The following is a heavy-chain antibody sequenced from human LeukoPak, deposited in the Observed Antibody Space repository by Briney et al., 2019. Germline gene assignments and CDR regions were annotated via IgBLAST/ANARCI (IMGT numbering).Heavy chain of an antibody. J-gene: IGHJ4*02. V-gene: IGHV4-28*01. CDR2: IPYSGST. D-gene: IGHD4-17*01. Sequence: SETLSLTCAVSGFSIRSSNWWGLIRQPPGEGLEWIGYIPYSGSTNYNPSLKSRVTMSVDTSKNQFSLKLSSVTAADTAVYYCATASRGDSSFWGQGTLVTVSS. CDR1: GFSIRSSNW. CDR3: ATASRGDSSF.